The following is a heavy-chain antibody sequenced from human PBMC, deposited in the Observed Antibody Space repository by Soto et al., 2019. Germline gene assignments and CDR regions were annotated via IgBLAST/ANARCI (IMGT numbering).Heavy chain of an antibody. D-gene: IGHD3-10*01. CDR1: EFTFSNYG. V-gene: IGHV3-33*01. CDR2: ILNDGSNR. J-gene: IGHJ6*02. CDR3: ARDDEYSGNGMDV. Sequence: QVQLVESGGGVVQPGRSLRLSCAASEFTFSNYGMHWVRQAPGKGLEWVAVILNDGSNRYHADSVKDRFTISRDNSKNTPYVQRNRLRAEDTAVYYCARDDEYSGNGMDVWGQGTRVTVS.